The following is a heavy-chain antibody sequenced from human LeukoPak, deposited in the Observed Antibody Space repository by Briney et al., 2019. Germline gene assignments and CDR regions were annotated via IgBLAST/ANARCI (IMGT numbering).Heavy chain of an antibody. Sequence: GGSLRLSCAASGFTFSNYWMHWVRQAPGKGLEWVANIKQDGSEKYYVDSVKGRFTISRDNAKNSLYLQMNSLRAEDTAVYYCAGRSGGTYNWFDPWGQGTLVTVSS. CDR1: GFTFSNYW. CDR2: IKQDGSEK. J-gene: IGHJ5*02. CDR3: AGRSGGTYNWFDP. V-gene: IGHV3-7*01. D-gene: IGHD2-15*01.